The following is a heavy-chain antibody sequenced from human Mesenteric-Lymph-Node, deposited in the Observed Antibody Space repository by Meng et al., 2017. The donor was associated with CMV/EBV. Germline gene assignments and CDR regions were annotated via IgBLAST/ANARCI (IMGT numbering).Heavy chain of an antibody. CDR1: GYTFTNYG. J-gene: IGHJ4*02. V-gene: IGHV1-18*01. CDR2: ISTYNGYT. Sequence: KVSCKACGYTFTNYGVDWVRQAPGQGLEWVGWISTYNGYTDFAPNLQGRVIMTTDTSTRTAYMELNSLTSDDTAIYYCARDDPYLGYWGQGTLVTVSS. CDR3: ARDDPYLGY.